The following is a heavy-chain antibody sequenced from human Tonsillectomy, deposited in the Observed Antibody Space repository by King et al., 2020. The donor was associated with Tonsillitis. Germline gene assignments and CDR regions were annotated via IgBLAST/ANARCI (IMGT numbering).Heavy chain of an antibody. CDR3: ARAPKSGDNFDMLTGYQYYFDY. D-gene: IGHD3-9*01. J-gene: IGHJ4*02. CDR2: INPNSGGT. Sequence: VQLVQSGAEVKKAGASVKVSCKASGYTFTGDYLHWLRQAPGQGLEWVGWINPNSGGTNYAQKFQDRVTMTRDTSISSAYMELSSLRSDDTAVYYCARAPKSGDNFDMLTGYQYYFDYWGQGTLVTVSS. V-gene: IGHV1-2*02. CDR1: GYTFTGDY.